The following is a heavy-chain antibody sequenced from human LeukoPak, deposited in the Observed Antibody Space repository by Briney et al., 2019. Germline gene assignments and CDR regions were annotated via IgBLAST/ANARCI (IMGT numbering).Heavy chain of an antibody. D-gene: IGHD2-15*01. CDR1: GSTFNSYW. CDR3: ARGSQCSGGSCYNTYDN. CDR2: IKQDGSEQ. V-gene: IGHV3-7*01. J-gene: IGHJ4*02. Sequence: AGGSLRLSCAASGSTFNSYWMSWVRQAPGKGLEWVANIKQDGSEQYYADSVKGRFTISRDNAKNSLYLQMNSLRAGDTAVYYCARGSQCSGGSCYNTYDNWGQGTLVTVSS.